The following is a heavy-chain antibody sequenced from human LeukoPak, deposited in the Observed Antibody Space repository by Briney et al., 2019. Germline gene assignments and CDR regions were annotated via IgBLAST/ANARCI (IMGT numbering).Heavy chain of an antibody. J-gene: IGHJ3*02. CDR3: ARESYDSSGWEALVI. D-gene: IGHD3-22*01. CDR1: GFTVSSNY. Sequence: PGGAPRLPCAASGFTVSSNYLSWVRQAPGEGLEWVSVICSGGSTYYADSVKGRFNISRDNSKNTLHLQMNSLRAEDTAVYYCARESYDSSGWEALVIWGQGTMVTVPS. V-gene: IGHV3-53*01. CDR2: ICSGGST.